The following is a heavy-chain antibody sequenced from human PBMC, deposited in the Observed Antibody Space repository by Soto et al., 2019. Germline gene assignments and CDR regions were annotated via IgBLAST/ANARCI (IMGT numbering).Heavy chain of an antibody. CDR2: MHHSGSS. V-gene: IGHV4-4*02. J-gene: IGHJ4*02. Sequence: QVQLQQSGPGLVEPSGTLSLTCAVSGGSVNSPNWWNWVRQPPETGLEWIGEMHHSGSSNYNPSLKTRLTLSVDKSNNELSTKLNSVTAADTAIYYCGRANSSGSPIDSWGQGILVTVSS. CDR1: GGSVNSPNW. D-gene: IGHD6-19*01. CDR3: GRANSSGSPIDS.